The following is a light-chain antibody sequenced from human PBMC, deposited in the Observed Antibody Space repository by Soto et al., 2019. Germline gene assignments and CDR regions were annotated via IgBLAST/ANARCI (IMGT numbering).Light chain of an antibody. CDR2: SND. CDR3: AAWEASLNGWV. V-gene: IGLV1-44*01. CDR1: SSNIGSHT. J-gene: IGLJ3*02. Sequence: QSVLTQPPSASGTPGQRVTISCSGSSSNIGSHTVSWFQHLPGTAPKLLIYSNDQRPSGVPDRFSGSKSGTSASLAISGLQSEDEAGYYCAAWEASLNGWVFGGGTKLTVL.